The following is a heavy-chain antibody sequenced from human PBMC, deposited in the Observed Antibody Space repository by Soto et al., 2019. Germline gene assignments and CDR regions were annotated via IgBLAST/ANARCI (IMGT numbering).Heavy chain of an antibody. J-gene: IGHJ4*01. V-gene: IGHV3-7*04. CDR3: ARDWGY. CDR2: IKQDGSER. CDR1: GFTFSNYG. Sequence: GGSLRLSCAASGFTFSNYGMHWVRQAPGKGLEWVANIKQDGSERYYVDSVKGRFSISRDNAKSSLYLQMNSLRAEDTAVYYCARDWGYWGQGILVTVSS. D-gene: IGHD3-16*01.